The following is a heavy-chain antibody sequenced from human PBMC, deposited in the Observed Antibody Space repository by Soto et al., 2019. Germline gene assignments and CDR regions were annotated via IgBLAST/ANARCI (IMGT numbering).Heavy chain of an antibody. Sequence: EVQLVESEGGLVKPGGSLKLSCVASGFTFSSYTMNWVRQAPGKGLEWVSSITTTGGYIKYADSVRGRFTISRDNAKNSLYLQMNSLRAEDTAVYYCASPKGGAFDIWGQGTMVIVSS. CDR1: GFTFSSYT. J-gene: IGHJ3*02. CDR3: ASPKGGAFDI. V-gene: IGHV3-21*01. CDR2: ITTTGGYI. D-gene: IGHD3-16*01.